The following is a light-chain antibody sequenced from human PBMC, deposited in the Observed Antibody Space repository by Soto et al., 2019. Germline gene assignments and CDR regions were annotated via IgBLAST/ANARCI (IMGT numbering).Light chain of an antibody. CDR1: QSVLYSSNNKNH. V-gene: IGKV4-1*01. J-gene: IGKJ2*01. CDR2: WAS. Sequence: DIVMTQSPDSLAVSLGERATINCKSSQSVLYSSNNKNHLAWYQQKPGQPPKLLIYWASTRESGVPDRFSGSGSGTDFTLTISSLQAEDVAVYYCQQYYSTPPYTFGQGTQLEIK. CDR3: QQYYSTPPYT.